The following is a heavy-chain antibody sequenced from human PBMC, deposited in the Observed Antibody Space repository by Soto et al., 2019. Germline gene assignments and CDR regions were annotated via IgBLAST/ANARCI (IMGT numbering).Heavy chain of an antibody. Sequence: DPMKGRHTISRDNSKNTLYLQMNSLRAEDTAVYFCARDKDRVRLGGNYYYAMDVWGKGTTVTVSS. D-gene: IGHD5-12*01. V-gene: IGHV3-30*01. J-gene: IGHJ6*04. CDR3: ARDKDRVRLGGNYYYAMDV.